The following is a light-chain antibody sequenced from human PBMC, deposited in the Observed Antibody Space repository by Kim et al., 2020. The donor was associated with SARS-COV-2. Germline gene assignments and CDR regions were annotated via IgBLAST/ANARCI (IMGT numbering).Light chain of an antibody. CDR3: HQYQSYPYT. CDR1: QSINSC. CDR2: DAS. V-gene: IGKV1-5*01. Sequence: SASVADRDSCTCRTSQSINSCLAWYQRQPGTAPKLLIYDASSLQSGVPPRFSGRGSWTEFTLTISSLQPDDFATYYCHQYQSYPYTFGQWTKLEI. J-gene: IGKJ2*01.